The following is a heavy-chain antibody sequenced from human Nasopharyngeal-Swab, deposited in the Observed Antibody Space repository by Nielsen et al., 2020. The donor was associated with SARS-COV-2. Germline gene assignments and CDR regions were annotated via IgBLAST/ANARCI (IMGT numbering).Heavy chain of an antibody. CDR2: ISGSNTYT. CDR1: GFTFSDYY. V-gene: IGHV3-11*05. D-gene: IGHD4-17*01. Sequence: GGSLRLSCAASGFTFSDYYMSWIRQAPGKGLEWLSYISGSNTYTNYADSVKGRFTVSRDNAKNPLFLQMNSLRAEDMAVYYCARGGGDYLPIDSWGQGTLVTVSS. J-gene: IGHJ4*02. CDR3: ARGGGDYLPIDS.